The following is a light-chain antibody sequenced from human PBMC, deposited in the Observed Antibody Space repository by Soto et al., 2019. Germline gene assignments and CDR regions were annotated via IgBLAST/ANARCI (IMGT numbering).Light chain of an antibody. Sequence: EIVLTQSPGTLSVSPGERATLSCRASQVVVTAYIHWYQHKPGQAPRLLISGASTRASGIPDRFSGSGVGTDFPLTINRREPEDCAVYYCLLFRGSPTFGPGSRVHI. CDR1: QVVVTAY. CDR2: GAS. CDR3: LLFRGSPT. V-gene: IGKV3-20*01. J-gene: IGKJ3*01.